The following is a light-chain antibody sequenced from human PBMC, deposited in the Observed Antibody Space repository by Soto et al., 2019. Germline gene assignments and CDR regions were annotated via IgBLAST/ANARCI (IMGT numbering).Light chain of an antibody. CDR3: SSYTSSSTYV. Sequence: QSVLTQPASVSGSPGQSITISCTGTSSDVGGYNYVSWYQQHPGKAPKLMIYEVSNRPSGVSNRFSGSKSGNTASLTISGIQAEDEADYYCSSYTSSSTYVFGNGTKVTV. V-gene: IGLV2-14*01. J-gene: IGLJ1*01. CDR2: EVS. CDR1: SSDVGGYNY.